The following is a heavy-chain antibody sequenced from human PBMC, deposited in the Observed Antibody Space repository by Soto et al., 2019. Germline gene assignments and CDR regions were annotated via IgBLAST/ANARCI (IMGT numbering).Heavy chain of an antibody. CDR3: ARVAELIAAAGTVHFDY. Sequence: QVQLQESGPGLVKPSGTLSLICAVSSGSISSSNWWSWVRQPPGKGLEWIGEIYHSGSTNYNPSLKSRVTISVDKSKNQFSLKLSSVTAADTAVYYCARVAELIAAAGTVHFDYWGQGALVTVSS. J-gene: IGHJ4*02. D-gene: IGHD6-13*01. CDR2: IYHSGST. V-gene: IGHV4-4*02. CDR1: SGSISSSNW.